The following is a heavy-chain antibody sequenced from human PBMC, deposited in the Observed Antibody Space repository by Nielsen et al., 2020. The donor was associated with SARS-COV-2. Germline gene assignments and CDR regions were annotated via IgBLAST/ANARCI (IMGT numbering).Heavy chain of an antibody. D-gene: IGHD1-26*01. V-gene: IGHV4-30-4*01. Sequence: SETLSLTCTVSGGSISSGDYYWSWIRQPPGKGLAWIGYTYYSGSTYYNPSLKSRVTISVDTSKNQFSLKLSSVTAADTAVYYCARGFGARWYYYYGMDVWGQGTTVTVSS. J-gene: IGHJ6*02. CDR2: TYYSGST. CDR1: GGSISSGDYY. CDR3: ARGFGARWYYYYGMDV.